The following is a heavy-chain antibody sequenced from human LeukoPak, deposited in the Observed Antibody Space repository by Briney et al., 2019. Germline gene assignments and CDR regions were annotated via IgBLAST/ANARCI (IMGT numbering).Heavy chain of an antibody. CDR2: IKPDGRDK. J-gene: IGHJ3*02. CDR1: GLFFSTNW. Sequence: GGSLRLSCAASGLFFSTNWMSWVRQAPGKGLEWVATIKPDGRDKYYVDSVKGRFTISRDNAKNSLYLQMNSLRAEDMALYYCAKGYYYDSSGRSDAFDIWGQGTMVTVSS. CDR3: AKGYYYDSSGRSDAFDI. D-gene: IGHD3-22*01. V-gene: IGHV3-7*03.